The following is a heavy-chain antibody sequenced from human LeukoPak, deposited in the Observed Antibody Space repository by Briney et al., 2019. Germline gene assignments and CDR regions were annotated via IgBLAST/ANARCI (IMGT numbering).Heavy chain of an antibody. CDR3: ARSTYYYDSSGYYSPEYFDL. CDR2: ISSSSSYM. Sequence: GGSLRLSCAASGFTFSSYSMTWVRQAPGKGLEWVSSISSSSSYMYYADSVKGRFTISRDNAKNSLYLQMNSLRAEDTAVYYCARSTYYYDSSGYYSPEYFDLWGRGTLVTVSS. J-gene: IGHJ2*01. V-gene: IGHV3-21*01. CDR1: GFTFSSYS. D-gene: IGHD3-22*01.